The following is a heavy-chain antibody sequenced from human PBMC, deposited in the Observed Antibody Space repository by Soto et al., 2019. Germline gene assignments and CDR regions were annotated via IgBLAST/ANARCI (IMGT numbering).Heavy chain of an antibody. CDR3: ARSHPGLAAWDFDY. D-gene: IGHD6-25*01. CDR1: GDSFSPYY. CDR2: IYASGST. V-gene: IGHV4-4*07. Sequence: QVQLQESGPGLVKPSETLSLTCTVSGDSFSPYYWSWIRQTAGKGLEWIGLIYASGSTYYNPSLKSRVTMSVDTSKNQFSLRLRSVTAADTAVYYCARSHPGLAAWDFDYWGQGTLVTVSS. J-gene: IGHJ4*02.